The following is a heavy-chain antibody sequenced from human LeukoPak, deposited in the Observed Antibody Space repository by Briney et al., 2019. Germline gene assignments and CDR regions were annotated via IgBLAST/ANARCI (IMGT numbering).Heavy chain of an antibody. CDR1: GGSISSSSYY. J-gene: IGHJ4*02. D-gene: IGHD3-9*01. CDR3: ARRKVLRYFDWFFDY. V-gene: IGHV4-39*07. Sequence: SETLSLTCTVSGGSISSSSYYWGWIRQPPGKGLEWIGSIYYSGSTYYSPSLKSRVTISVDTSKNQFSLKLSSVTAADTAVYYCARRKVLRYFDWFFDYWGQGTLVTVSS. CDR2: IYYSGST.